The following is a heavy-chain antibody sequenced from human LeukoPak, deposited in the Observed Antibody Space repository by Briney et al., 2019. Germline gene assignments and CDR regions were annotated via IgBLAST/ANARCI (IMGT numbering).Heavy chain of an antibody. Sequence: GGSLRLSCAASGFTFSSYGMHWVRQALGKGLGWVAFIRYDGSNKYYADSVKGRFTISRDNSKNTLYLQMNSLRAEDTAVYYCAKVGYGDYIEFQHWGQGTLVTVSS. CDR2: IRYDGSNK. CDR1: GFTFSSYG. V-gene: IGHV3-30*02. CDR3: AKVGYGDYIEFQH. D-gene: IGHD4-17*01. J-gene: IGHJ1*01.